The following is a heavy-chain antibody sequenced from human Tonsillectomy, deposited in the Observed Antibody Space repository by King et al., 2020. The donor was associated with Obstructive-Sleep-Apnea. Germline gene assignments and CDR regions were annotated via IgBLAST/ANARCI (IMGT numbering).Heavy chain of an antibody. D-gene: IGHD1-26*01. CDR2: IWYDGSNK. Sequence: VQLVESGGGVVQPGRSLRLSCAASGFTFSSYGMHWVGQAPGKGLEWVAVIWYDGSNKYYADSVKGRFTISRDNSKNTLYLQMNSLRAEDTAVYYCARGLGGSYFFDYWGQGTLVTVSS. CDR3: ARGLGGSYFFDY. J-gene: IGHJ4*02. CDR1: GFTFSSYG. V-gene: IGHV3-33*01.